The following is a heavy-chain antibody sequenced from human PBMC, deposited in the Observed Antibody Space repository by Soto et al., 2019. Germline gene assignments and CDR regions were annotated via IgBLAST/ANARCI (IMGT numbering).Heavy chain of an antibody. CDR2: IYDSGDA. J-gene: IGHJ3*02. V-gene: IGHV4-59*03. CDR1: GGSIISYF. Sequence: PSETLSLTCIVSGGSIISYFKNWIRQAPGKGLEWIGCIYDSGDANYNPSLKSRVTLALDTSKNQFSLKLTSVTAADTAVYYCVSSRTAVFGDALDIWALGTMVTVSS. D-gene: IGHD3-3*01. CDR3: VSSRTAVFGDALDI.